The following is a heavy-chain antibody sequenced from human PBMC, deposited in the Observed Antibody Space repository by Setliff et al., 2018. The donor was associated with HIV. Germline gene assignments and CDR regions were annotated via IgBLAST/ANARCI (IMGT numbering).Heavy chain of an antibody. Sequence: PSETLSLTCAVYGGSFSGYYWSWIRQPPGKGLEWIGSVYYSGTSYYNPSLKSRVTISIDTSKNQFSLRLSSVTAADTAVYYCARRGTGELSIFQHWGQGTLVTVSS. CDR3: ARRGTGELSIFQH. V-gene: IGHV4-34*01. J-gene: IGHJ1*01. CDR1: GGSFSGYY. D-gene: IGHD3-16*01. CDR2: VYYSGTS.